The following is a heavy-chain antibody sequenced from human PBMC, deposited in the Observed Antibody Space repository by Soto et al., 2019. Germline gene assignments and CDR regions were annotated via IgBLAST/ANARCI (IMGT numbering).Heavy chain of an antibody. D-gene: IGHD3-9*01. V-gene: IGHV5-51*01. CDR2: IYPDDSDT. Sequence: PGESLKISCKSSGYSFSIYWIAWVRLMPGKGLEWMGSIYPDDSDTKYSPSFQGQVTISADKSISAAYLQWSSLKASDTAIYYCARNSLTGYYNYYYSMDVWGQGTTVTVSS. CDR1: GYSFSIYW. J-gene: IGHJ6*02. CDR3: ARNSLTGYYNYYYSMDV.